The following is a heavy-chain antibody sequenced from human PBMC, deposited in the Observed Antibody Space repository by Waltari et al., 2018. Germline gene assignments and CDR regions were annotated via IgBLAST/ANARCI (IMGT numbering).Heavy chain of an antibody. D-gene: IGHD6-13*01. CDR3: AREGYSSSWFEY. J-gene: IGHJ4*02. CDR2: IKQDGSEK. V-gene: IGHV3-7*04. Sequence: EVQLVESGGGLVQPGGSLSLSCVASGFTFSSYWMSWVRQAPGKGLEWVANIKQDGSEKYYVDSVKGRFTISRDNAKNSLYLQMNSLRAEDTAVYYCAREGYSSSWFEYWGQGTLVTVSS. CDR1: GFTFSSYW.